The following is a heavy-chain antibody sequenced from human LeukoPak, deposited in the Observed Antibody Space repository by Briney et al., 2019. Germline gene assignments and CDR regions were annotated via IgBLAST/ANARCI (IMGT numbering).Heavy chain of an antibody. CDR2: ISGSGGST. CDR1: GFTFSSYA. CDR3: AKADIYCSSTSCLYFDY. Sequence: PGGSLRLSCAASGFTFSSYAMSWVRQAPGKGLEWVSAISGSGGSTYYADSVKGRFTISRDNSKNTPYLQMNSLRAEDTAVYYCAKADIYCSSTSCLYFDYWGQGTLVTVSS. V-gene: IGHV3-23*01. D-gene: IGHD2-2*01. J-gene: IGHJ4*02.